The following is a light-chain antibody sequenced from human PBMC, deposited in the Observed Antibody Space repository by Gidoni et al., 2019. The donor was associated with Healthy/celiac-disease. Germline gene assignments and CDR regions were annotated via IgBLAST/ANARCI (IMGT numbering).Light chain of an antibody. J-gene: IGKJ1*01. Sequence: IKVALSPSTPSASVGDRVTITCRASQSISSWLAWYQQKPGKAPKLLINTASRLESGVPSRCRGSGAGTEFTLTISSLEHDEFATYYCQQHNSYPWTFGQGTKVEIK. CDR1: QSISSW. V-gene: IGKV1-5*03. CDR3: QQHNSYPWT. CDR2: TAS.